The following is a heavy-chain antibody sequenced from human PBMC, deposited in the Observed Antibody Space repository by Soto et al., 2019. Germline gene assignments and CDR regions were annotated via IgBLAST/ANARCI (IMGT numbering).Heavy chain of an antibody. V-gene: IGHV3-21*01. J-gene: IGHJ6*03. Sequence: EVQLVESGGGLVKPGGSLRLSCAASGFTFRTYSMNWVRQAPGQGLEWVSSISTSSSYISYADSVKGRFTVSRDNAKNSLYLQMNSLRADDTAVYFCARRQYYFYYMDVWGKGPKVTVSS. CDR1: GFTFRTYS. CDR3: ARRQYYFYYMDV. CDR2: ISTSSSYI.